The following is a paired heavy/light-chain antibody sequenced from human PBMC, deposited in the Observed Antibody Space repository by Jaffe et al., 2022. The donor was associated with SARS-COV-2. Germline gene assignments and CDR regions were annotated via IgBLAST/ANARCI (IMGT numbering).Light chain of an antibody. V-gene: IGLV3-1*01. CDR2: QDN. CDR3: QAWDSSTVV. J-gene: IGLJ2*01. Sequence: SYELTQPPSVSVSPGQTASITCAGDKLGDKDVHWYHQKPGQSPVVVIYQDNKRPSGIPERFSGSNSGNTATLTISGTQAMDAADYYCQAWDSSTVVFGGGTRLTVL. CDR1: KLGDKD.
Heavy chain of an antibody. D-gene: IGHD5-18*01. CDR1: GGSISSSSPY. Sequence: QLQLQEWGPGLVKPSETLSLTCSVSGGSISSSSPYWGWIRQPPGKGLEWIGTIYYRGSTYSNPSLKSRLTMSVDTSGTLYSLNLSSVTAADTAVYYCARLVGVHTSMVSSYFDHWGLGTLVTVSS. J-gene: IGHJ4*02. CDR2: IYYRGST. V-gene: IGHV4-39*01. CDR3: ARLVGVHTSMVSSYFDH.